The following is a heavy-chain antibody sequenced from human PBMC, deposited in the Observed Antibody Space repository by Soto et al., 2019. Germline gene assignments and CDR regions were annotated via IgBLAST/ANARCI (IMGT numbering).Heavy chain of an antibody. D-gene: IGHD6-19*01. CDR3: ARVGSIAVAGTEGAFDY. CDR2: ISSSSSYI. J-gene: IGHJ4*02. Sequence: PGGSLRLSCAASGFTFSSYSMNWVRQAPGKGLEWVSSISSSSSYIYYADSVKGRFTISRDNAKNSLYLQMNSLRAEDTAVYYCARVGSIAVAGTEGAFDYWGQGTLVTVSS. V-gene: IGHV3-21*01. CDR1: GFTFSSYS.